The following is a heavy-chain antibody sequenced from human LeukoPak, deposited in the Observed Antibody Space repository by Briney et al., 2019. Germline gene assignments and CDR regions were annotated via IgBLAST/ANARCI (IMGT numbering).Heavy chain of an antibody. CDR2: ISGSGGRA. CDR3: ARQGPNGDLDF. D-gene: IGHD4-17*01. V-gene: IGHV3-23*01. Sequence: GGSLRLSCAGSGFTFSSYAMSWVRQAPGKGLEWVSAISGSGGRAYYADSVKGRFTISRDDAKNSLFLQMNSLRAEDTAIYYCARQGPNGDLDFWGQGTLVTVSS. J-gene: IGHJ4*02. CDR1: GFTFSSYA.